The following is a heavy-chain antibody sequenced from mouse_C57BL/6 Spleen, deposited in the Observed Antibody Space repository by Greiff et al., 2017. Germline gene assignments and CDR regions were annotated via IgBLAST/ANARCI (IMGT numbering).Heavy chain of an antibody. CDR2: INPNNGGT. D-gene: IGHD1-1*01. CDR1: GYTFTDYY. J-gene: IGHJ3*01. Sequence: EVQLQQSGPELVKPGASVKISCKASGYTFTDYYMNWVKQSHGKSLEWIGDINPNNGGTSYNQKFKGKATLTVDKSSSTAYMELRSLTSEDSAVYYCASSYYYGSSPWFAYWGQGTLVTVSA. CDR3: ASSYYYGSSPWFAY. V-gene: IGHV1-26*01.